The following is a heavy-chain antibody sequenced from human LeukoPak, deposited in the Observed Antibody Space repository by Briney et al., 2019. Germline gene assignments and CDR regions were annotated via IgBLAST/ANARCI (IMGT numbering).Heavy chain of an antibody. Sequence: GGSLRLSCAASGFTFSSYGMHWVRQAPGKGLEWVAVISYDGSNKYYADSVKGRFTISRDNAKNTLYLQMNSLRVEDTAVYYCASGDWGRHWNFDLWGRGTLVTVSS. V-gene: IGHV3-30*03. CDR2: ISYDGSNK. J-gene: IGHJ2*01. D-gene: IGHD3/OR15-3a*01. CDR3: ASGDWGRHWNFDL. CDR1: GFTFSSYG.